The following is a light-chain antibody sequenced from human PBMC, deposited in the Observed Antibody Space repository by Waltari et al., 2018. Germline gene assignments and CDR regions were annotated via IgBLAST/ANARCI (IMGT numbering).Light chain of an antibody. CDR1: SGSVAPRSS. J-gene: IGLJ2*01. CDR3: VLYMGSGISL. Sequence: QPVVTQEPSFSVSPGGTVTLTFDWSSGSVAPRSSPHWYQQTPGQAPRTLINSTNTRSSGVPDRFSGSILGNKAALTITGAQADDESDYYCVLYMGSGISLFGGGTKLTVL. CDR2: STN. V-gene: IGLV8-61*01.